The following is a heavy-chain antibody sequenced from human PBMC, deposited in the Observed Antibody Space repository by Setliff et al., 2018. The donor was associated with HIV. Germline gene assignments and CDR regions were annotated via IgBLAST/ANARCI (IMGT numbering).Heavy chain of an antibody. CDR3: ARDRSYYPNYFDY. J-gene: IGHJ4*02. Sequence: SAVTVPYKDAGYTVTKFVISWVGQAPGQGIEWMGGILGIFGTTYYAQKFQGRVTITTDESTRTSYMELSSLRSEDTAVYYCARDRSYYPNYFDYWGQGTLVTVSS. CDR2: ILGIFGTT. CDR1: GYTVTKFV. V-gene: IGHV1-69*05. D-gene: IGHD1-26*01.